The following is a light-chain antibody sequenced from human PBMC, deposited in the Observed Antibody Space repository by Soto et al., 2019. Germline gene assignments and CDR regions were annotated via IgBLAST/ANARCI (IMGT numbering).Light chain of an antibody. CDR3: GTWDSSLSAVV. Sequence: QSVLTQPPSVSAAPGQRVAISCSGSSSNIGYNSVSWYQQLPGTAPKLLIYDYSKRPSGIPDRFSGSKSGTSATLGITGLQTGDEADYYCGTWDSSLSAVVFGGGTKLTVI. J-gene: IGLJ2*01. V-gene: IGLV1-51*01. CDR1: SSNIGYNS. CDR2: DYS.